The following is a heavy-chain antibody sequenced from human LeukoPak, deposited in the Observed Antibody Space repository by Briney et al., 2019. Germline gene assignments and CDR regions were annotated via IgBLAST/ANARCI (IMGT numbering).Heavy chain of an antibody. CDR2: ISAYNGNT. V-gene: IGHV1-18*01. CDR3: ARVVLVVAAPNWFDP. J-gene: IGHJ5*02. D-gene: IGHD2-15*01. CDR1: GYTFTSYG. Sequence: ASVKVSCKASGYTFTSYGISWVRQAPGQGLEWMGWISAYNGNTNYAQKLQGRVTMTTDTSTNTAYMELRSLRSDDTAVYYCARVVLVVAAPNWFDPWGQGTLVTVSS.